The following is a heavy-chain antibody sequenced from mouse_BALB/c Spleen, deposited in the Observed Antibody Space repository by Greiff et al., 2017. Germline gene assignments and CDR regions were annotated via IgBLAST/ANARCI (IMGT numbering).Heavy chain of an antibody. D-gene: IGHD2-4*01. Sequence: EVKLVESGAELVKPGASVKLSCTASGFNIKDTYMHWVKQRPEQGLEWIGRIDPANGNTKYDPKFQGKATITADTSSNTAYLQLSSLTSEDTAVYYCARGGYDYDGDAYWGQGTLVTVSA. V-gene: IGHV14-3*02. J-gene: IGHJ3*01. CDR2: IDPANGNT. CDR1: GFNIKDTY. CDR3: ARGGYDYDGDAY.